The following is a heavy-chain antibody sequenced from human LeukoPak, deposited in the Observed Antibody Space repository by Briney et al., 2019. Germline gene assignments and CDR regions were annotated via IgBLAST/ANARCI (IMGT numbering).Heavy chain of an antibody. Sequence: GGSLRLSCAASGFTFSSYATSWVRQAPGKGLEWVSAISGSGGSTYYADSVKGRFTISRDNSKNTLYLQMNSLRAEDTAVYYCAPAMVREAMGSDYWGQGTLVTVSS. V-gene: IGHV3-23*01. J-gene: IGHJ4*02. CDR3: APAMVREAMGSDY. CDR1: GFTFSSYA. CDR2: ISGSGGST. D-gene: IGHD3-10*01.